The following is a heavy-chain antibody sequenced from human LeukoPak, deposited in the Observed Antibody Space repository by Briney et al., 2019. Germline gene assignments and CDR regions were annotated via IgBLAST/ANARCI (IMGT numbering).Heavy chain of an antibody. CDR1: GYTFTSYA. Sequence: ASVKVSCKASGYTFTSYAMHWVRQAPGQRLEWMGWINAGNGNTKYSQKFQGRVTITRDTSASTAYMELSSLRSEDTAVYYCARSSNYYGSGRLKWDYWGQGTLVTVSS. CDR3: ARSSNYYGSGRLKWDY. J-gene: IGHJ4*02. CDR2: INAGNGNT. D-gene: IGHD3-10*01. V-gene: IGHV1-3*01.